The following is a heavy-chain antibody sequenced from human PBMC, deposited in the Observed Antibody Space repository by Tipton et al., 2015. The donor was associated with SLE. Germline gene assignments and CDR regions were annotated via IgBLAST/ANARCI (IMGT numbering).Heavy chain of an antibody. D-gene: IGHD3-10*01. V-gene: IGHV4-39*07. CDR3: AKNSGSYYFDD. J-gene: IGHJ4*02. CDR2: IYYSGST. CDR1: GGSISRPNYY. Sequence: TLSLTCTVSGGSISRPNYYWGWIRQPPGKGLEWIGSIYYSGSTYYNTSLKSRLTLSVDTSKNQFSLKLNSVTAADTAVYYCAKNSGSYYFDDWGQGTLVTVSS.